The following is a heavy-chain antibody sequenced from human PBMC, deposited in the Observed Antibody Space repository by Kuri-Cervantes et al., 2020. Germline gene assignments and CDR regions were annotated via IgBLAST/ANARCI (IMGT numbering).Heavy chain of an antibody. CDR1: GFTFSDYY. J-gene: IGHJ4*02. CDR2: ISSSSTI. Sequence: GESLKISCAASGFTFSDYYMNWVRQAPGKGLEWVSSISSSSTIYYADSVKGRFTISRDNAKNSLYLQMDSLRVDDTAVYYCARADGEFDYWGQGTLVTVSS. CDR3: ARADGEFDY. V-gene: IGHV3-69-1*01. D-gene: IGHD3-10*01.